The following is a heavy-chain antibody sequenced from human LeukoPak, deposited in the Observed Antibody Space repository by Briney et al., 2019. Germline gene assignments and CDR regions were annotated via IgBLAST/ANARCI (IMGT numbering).Heavy chain of an antibody. D-gene: IGHD3-10*01. CDR1: GFTFSSYW. Sequence: PGGSLRLSCAASGFTFSSYWMGWVRQAPGKGLEWVANIKQDGSEKYYVDSVKGRFTISRDNAKNSLYLQMNSLRAEDTAVYYCARHYYGSGSYYFDYWGQGTLVTVSS. CDR2: IKQDGSEK. J-gene: IGHJ4*02. V-gene: IGHV3-7*01. CDR3: ARHYYGSGSYYFDY.